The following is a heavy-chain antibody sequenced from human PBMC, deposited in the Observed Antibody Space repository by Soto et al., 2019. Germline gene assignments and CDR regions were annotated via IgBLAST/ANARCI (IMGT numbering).Heavy chain of an antibody. CDR3: AREPLGYCSSTSCFMPSYNWFDP. Sequence: QVQLVQSGAEVKKPGSSVKVSCKASGGTFSSYAISWVRQAPGQGLEWMGGISRIFGTANDAQKFQGRVKITADESTSTAYMELSSLRSEDTAVYYCAREPLGYCSSTSCFMPSYNWFDPWGQGTLVTVSS. D-gene: IGHD2-2*01. V-gene: IGHV1-69*01. J-gene: IGHJ5*02. CDR2: ISRIFGTA. CDR1: GGTFSSYA.